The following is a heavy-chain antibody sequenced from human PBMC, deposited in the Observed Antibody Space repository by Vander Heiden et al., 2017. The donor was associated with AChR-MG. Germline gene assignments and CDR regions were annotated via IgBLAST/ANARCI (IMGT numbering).Heavy chain of an antibody. D-gene: IGHD5-18*01. J-gene: IGHJ6*02. V-gene: IGHV2-70*04. CDR3: ARTYTSSGYSYGYYYYGMDV. Sequence: QVTLKESGPALVKPTQTLTLTCTFSGFSLSTSGMRVSWIRQPPGKALEWLARIDWDDDKFYSTSLKTRLTISKDTSKNQVVLTMTNMDPVDTATYYCARTYTSSGYSYGYYYYGMDVWGQGTTVTVSS. CDR1: GFSLSTSGMR. CDR2: IDWDDDK.